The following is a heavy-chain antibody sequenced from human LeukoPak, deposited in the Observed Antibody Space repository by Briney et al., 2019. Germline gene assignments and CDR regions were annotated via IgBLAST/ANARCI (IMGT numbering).Heavy chain of an antibody. V-gene: IGHV4-59*01. D-gene: IGHD6-19*01. CDR3: ARTGIAVAAFNI. J-gene: IGHJ4*02. Sequence: SETLSLICTVSGGSISSYYWSWIRQPPGKGLEWIGYIYYSGSTNYNPSLKSRVTISVDTSKNQFSLKLSSVIAADTAVYYCARTGIAVAAFNIWGQGTLVTVSS. CDR2: IYYSGST. CDR1: GGSISSYY.